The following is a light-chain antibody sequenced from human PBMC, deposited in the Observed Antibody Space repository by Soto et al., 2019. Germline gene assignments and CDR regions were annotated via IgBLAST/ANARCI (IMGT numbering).Light chain of an antibody. CDR1: QSISTY. CDR2: DGS. Sequence: EIVLTQSPATLSLSPGERATLSCRVSQSISTYLAWYQQKPGQAPRLLIYDGSNRATGTPARFSGNGDGTDFTLTVSSLEPDDFAIYYCQQRTDWLWTFGQGTKVQLK. CDR3: QQRTDWLWT. V-gene: IGKV3D-11*02. J-gene: IGKJ1*01.